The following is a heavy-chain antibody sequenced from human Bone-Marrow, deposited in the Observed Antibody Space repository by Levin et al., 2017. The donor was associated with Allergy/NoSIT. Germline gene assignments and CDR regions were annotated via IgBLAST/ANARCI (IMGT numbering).Heavy chain of an antibody. CDR3: ATNSFDFLSGYPNWFDP. CDR2: LFYSGST. J-gene: IGHJ5*02. V-gene: IGHV4-39*07. Sequence: SETLSLTCSVSGVSITTTNHYWAWIRQPPGKGLEWIGSLFYSGSTFYNPSLNSRVTMSLDTSNHQFSLKLSSVTAADTAIYYCATNSFDFLSGYPNWFDPWGQGTLVTVSS. D-gene: IGHD3-3*01. CDR1: GVSITTTNHY.